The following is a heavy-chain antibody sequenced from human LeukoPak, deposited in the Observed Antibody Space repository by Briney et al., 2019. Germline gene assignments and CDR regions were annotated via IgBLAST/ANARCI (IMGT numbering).Heavy chain of an antibody. Sequence: KAGGSLRLSCAASGFTFSDYTMNWVRQAPGKGLEWLSYVISSSTYINYADSVKGRFTISRDNAQNLLCLQMNSLRAEDTAVYYCARDARYSDYFDYWGQGALVTVSS. J-gene: IGHJ4*02. V-gene: IGHV3-21*05. CDR3: ARDARYSDYFDY. CDR1: GFTFSDYT. CDR2: VISSSTYI. D-gene: IGHD4-11*01.